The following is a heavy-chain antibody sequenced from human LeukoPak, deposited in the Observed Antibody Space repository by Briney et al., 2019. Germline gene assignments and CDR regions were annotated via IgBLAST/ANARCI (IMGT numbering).Heavy chain of an antibody. Sequence: SETLSLTCAVYGGSFSGYYWSWIRQPPGKGLEWIGEINHSGSTNYNPSLKSRVTMSVDTSKNQFSLKLSSVTAADTAVYYCARWFGDYGDYYFDYWGQGTLVTVSS. J-gene: IGHJ4*02. D-gene: IGHD4-17*01. CDR1: GGSFSGYY. V-gene: IGHV4-34*01. CDR2: INHSGST. CDR3: ARWFGDYGDYYFDY.